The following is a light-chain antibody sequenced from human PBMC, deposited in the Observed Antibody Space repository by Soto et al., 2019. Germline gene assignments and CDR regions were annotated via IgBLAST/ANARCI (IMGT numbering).Light chain of an antibody. V-gene: IGLV2-14*01. Sequence: QSALTQPASVPGSPGQSITISRTGTSSDVGGYNYVSWYQQHPGKAPKLMIYEVINRPSGVSNRFSGSKSGNTASLTISGLQAEDEADYYCGSYTSASTLVFGTGTKVTVL. CDR1: SSDVGGYNY. CDR3: GSYTSASTLV. J-gene: IGLJ1*01. CDR2: EVI.